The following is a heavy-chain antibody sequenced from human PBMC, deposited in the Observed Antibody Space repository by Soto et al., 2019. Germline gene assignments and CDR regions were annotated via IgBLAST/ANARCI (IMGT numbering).Heavy chain of an antibody. V-gene: IGHV3-23*01. D-gene: IGHD3-22*01. J-gene: IGHJ6*02. Sequence: PWGSLRLSCAASGFTFISYAMIFFRHSPFKWLEWVSAISGSGGSTYYADSVKGRFTISRDNSKNTLYLQMNSLRAEDTAVYYCAKAITMIVVVIHYGMDVWGQGTTVTVSS. CDR2: ISGSGGST. CDR3: AKAITMIVVVIHYGMDV. CDR1: GFTFISYA.